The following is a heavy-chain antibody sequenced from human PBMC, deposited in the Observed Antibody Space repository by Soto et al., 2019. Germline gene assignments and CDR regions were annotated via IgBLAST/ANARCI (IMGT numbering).Heavy chain of an antibody. V-gene: IGHV1-46*01. CDR3: ARSQGDYYDSSGYYYALSDYGMDV. D-gene: IGHD3-22*01. J-gene: IGHJ6*02. Sequence: ASVKVSCKASGYTFTSYYMHWVRQAPGQGLEWMGIINPSGGSTSYAQKFQGRVTMTRDTSTSTVYMELSSLRSEDTAVYYCARSQGDYYDSSGYYYALSDYGMDVWAQGTTVTVSS. CDR1: GYTFTSYY. CDR2: INPSGGST.